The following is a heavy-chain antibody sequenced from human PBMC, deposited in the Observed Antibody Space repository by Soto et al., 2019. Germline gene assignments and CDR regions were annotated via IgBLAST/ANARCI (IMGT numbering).Heavy chain of an antibody. D-gene: IGHD5-18*01. CDR3: ARDRIQLWLPLSYYYYGMDV. CDR1: GFTFSSYS. Sequence: EVQLVESGGGLVKPGGSLRLSCAASGFTFSSYSMNWVHQAPGKGLEWVSSISSSSSYIYYADSVKGRFTISRDNAKNSLYLQMNSLRAEDTAVYYCARDRIQLWLPLSYYYYGMDVWGQGTTVTVSS. CDR2: ISSSSSYI. J-gene: IGHJ6*02. V-gene: IGHV3-21*01.